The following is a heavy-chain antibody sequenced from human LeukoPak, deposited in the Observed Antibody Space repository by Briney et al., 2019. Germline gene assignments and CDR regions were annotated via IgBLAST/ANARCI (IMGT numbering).Heavy chain of an antibody. V-gene: IGHV1-2*02. Sequence: ASMKVSCKASGYTFTSYDINWVRQAPGQGLEWMGWINPKSGGTVYAQKFQGRVTMTRDTSSSTAYMELSRLRFDDTVVYYCARGPRITIFGVVMANDAFDIWGQGTMVTVSS. CDR1: GYTFTSYD. J-gene: IGHJ3*02. CDR2: INPKSGGT. D-gene: IGHD3-3*01. CDR3: ARGPRITIFGVVMANDAFDI.